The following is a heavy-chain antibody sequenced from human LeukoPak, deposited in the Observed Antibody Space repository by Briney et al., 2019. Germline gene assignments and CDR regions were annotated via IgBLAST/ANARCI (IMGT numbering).Heavy chain of an antibody. D-gene: IGHD2-15*01. J-gene: IGHJ4*02. CDR3: AKSRILAFYFDY. V-gene: IGHV3-9*01. CDR2: ISWNSGSI. CDR1: GFTFDDYA. Sequence: GGSRRLSCAASGFTFDDYAMHWARQAPGKGLEWVSVISWNSGSIGYADSVKGRFTISRDNAKNSLYLQMNSLRAEDTALYYCAKSRILAFYFDYWGQGTLVTVSS.